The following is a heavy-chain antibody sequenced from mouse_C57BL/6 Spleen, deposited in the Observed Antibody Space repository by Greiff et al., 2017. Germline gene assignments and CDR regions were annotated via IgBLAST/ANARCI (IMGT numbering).Heavy chain of an antibody. Sequence: VKLMESGPGLVAPSQSLSITCTVSGFSLTSYAISWVRQPPGKGLEWLGVIWTGGGTNYNSALNSKLSISKDNSKSQVFLKRNSLQTDDTARYYCARSSSGTDWFAYWGQGTLVTVSA. V-gene: IGHV2-9-1*01. D-gene: IGHD3-2*02. CDR2: IWTGGGT. CDR3: ARSSSGTDWFAY. CDR1: GFSLTSYA. J-gene: IGHJ3*01.